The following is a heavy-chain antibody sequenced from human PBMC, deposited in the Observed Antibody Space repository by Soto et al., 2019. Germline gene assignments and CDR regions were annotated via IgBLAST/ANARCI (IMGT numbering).Heavy chain of an antibody. J-gene: IGHJ5*02. Sequence: GGSLRLSCAGSGFTFSTFDIHWVRQAPGKGLEWVSGIGTLSDTFYAASVQGRFTISRENAKNSVYLQMNSLRAGDTAFYYCARGRSFSYDSTPPPMFDPWGQGTLVTVSS. CDR1: GFTFSTFD. CDR2: IGTLSDT. CDR3: ARGRSFSYDSTPPPMFDP. D-gene: IGHD3-10*01. V-gene: IGHV3-13*01.